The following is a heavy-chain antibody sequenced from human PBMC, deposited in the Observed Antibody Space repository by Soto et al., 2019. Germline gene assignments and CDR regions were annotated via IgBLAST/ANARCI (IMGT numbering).Heavy chain of an antibody. D-gene: IGHD6-19*01. J-gene: IGHJ4*02. V-gene: IGHV3-23*01. CDR2: ISGSGGST. Sequence: VGSLRLSCAASGFTFSSYAMSWVRQAPGKGLEWVSAISGSGGSTYYADSVKGRFTNSRDNSKNTLYLQMNSLRAEDTAVYYCAKAAVAGKLGPYYFDYWGQGTLVTVSS. CDR3: AKAAVAGKLGPYYFDY. CDR1: GFTFSSYA.